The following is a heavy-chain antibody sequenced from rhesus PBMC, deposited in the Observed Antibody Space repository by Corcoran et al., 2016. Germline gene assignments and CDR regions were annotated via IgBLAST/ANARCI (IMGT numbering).Heavy chain of an antibody. Sequence: QVQLQASGPGLVKPSETLSLTCAVSGDSIRAYYWNWIRQLPGQGLEWIGYIAGAAWHPSSPPSLKSRVIISTDTSNNRFSLKLRSMTAADTAVYYCARRIHSAYYGWDSWGQGVVVTVSS. CDR1: GDSIRAYY. CDR3: ARRIHSAYYGWDS. CDR2: IAGAAWHP. V-gene: IGHV4-165*02. J-gene: IGHJ6*01. D-gene: IGHD4-23*01.